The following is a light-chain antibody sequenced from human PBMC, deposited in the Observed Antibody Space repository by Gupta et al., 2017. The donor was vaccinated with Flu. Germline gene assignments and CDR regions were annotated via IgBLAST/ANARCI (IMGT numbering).Light chain of an antibody. V-gene: IGLV3-25*02. J-gene: IGLJ3*02. Sequence: THPPAFSVSPGRPPTITCTGAALSKQYVYWYRQRPGQAPVLLIFKDTERASGIPDRISGSSSGTRVTLTIRGVQTEDEADYYCQSADITGASRVFGGGT. CDR3: QSADITGASRV. CDR2: KDT. CDR1: ALSKQY.